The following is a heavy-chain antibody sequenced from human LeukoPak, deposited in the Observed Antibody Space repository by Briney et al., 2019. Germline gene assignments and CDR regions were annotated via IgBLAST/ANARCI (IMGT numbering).Heavy chain of an antibody. Sequence: PGKSLKISCKASGYTFKNNWIAWVRQKPGKGPEWMGIVYPADADTRYSPSFRGQVTISADESISTTYLQWSSLEASDSAIYYCARQGWSLYFYDFWGQGTVVTVSS. CDR1: GYTFKNNW. CDR3: ARQGWSLYFYDF. V-gene: IGHV5-51*01. J-gene: IGHJ4*02. D-gene: IGHD2/OR15-2a*01. CDR2: VYPADADT.